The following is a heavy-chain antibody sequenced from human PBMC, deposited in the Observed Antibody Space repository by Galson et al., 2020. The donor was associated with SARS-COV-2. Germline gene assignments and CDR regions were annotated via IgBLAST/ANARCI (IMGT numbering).Heavy chain of an antibody. V-gene: IGHV3-30*01. CDR1: GFTFSSYA. CDR2: ISYDGSNK. J-gene: IGHJ4*02. CDR3: ARDEDESSGYYYFDY. Sequence: GGSLRLSCAASGFTFSSYAMHWVRQAPGKGLEWVAVISYDGSNKYYADSVKGRFTISRDNSKNTLYLQMNSLRAEDTAVYYCARDEDESSGYYYFDYRGQGTLVTVSA. D-gene: IGHD3-22*01.